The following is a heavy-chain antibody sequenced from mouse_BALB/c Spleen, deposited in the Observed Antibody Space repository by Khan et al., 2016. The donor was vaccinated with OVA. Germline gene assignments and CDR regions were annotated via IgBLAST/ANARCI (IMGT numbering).Heavy chain of an antibody. V-gene: IGHV5-17*02. CDR3: ARGNWAWFAD. Sequence: EVKLEESGGGLVQPGGSRKLSCAASGFTFSSFGMHWVRQAPEKGLEWVAYISSDSITLYYADTVKGRVTISRDNPRNTLFLQMTSLRSEDTAIYYCARGNWAWFADWGQGTLVTVSA. J-gene: IGHJ3*01. CDR2: ISSDSITL. CDR1: GFTFSSFG. D-gene: IGHD2-1*01.